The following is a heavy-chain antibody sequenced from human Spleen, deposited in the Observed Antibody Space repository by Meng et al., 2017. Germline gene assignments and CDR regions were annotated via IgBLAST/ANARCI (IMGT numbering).Heavy chain of an antibody. CDR1: GGSISTSGYY. J-gene: IGHJ4*02. D-gene: IGHD2-15*01. CDR3: ARGRVVVSATPSDY. CDR2: IGHSGFT. Sequence: QPPLQESGPGLVRPSEALSLTCSVPGGSISTSGYYWGWIRQPPGKGLEWIGSIGHSGFTYYTPSLKSRVTVSIDTSRNQFSLWLTSVTAADTAVYYCARGRVVVSATPSDYWGQGTLVTVSS. V-gene: IGHV4-39*01.